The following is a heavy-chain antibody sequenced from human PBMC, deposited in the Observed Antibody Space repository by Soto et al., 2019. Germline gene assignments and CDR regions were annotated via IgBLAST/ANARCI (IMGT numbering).Heavy chain of an antibody. Sequence: QVQLVQSGAEVKKPGASVKVSCKASGYTFTSYGISWVRQAPGQGLEWMGWISAYNGNTNYAQKLQGRVTMTTDTSTSTAYMELRSLRSNDTAVYYCAREGVLEANWNYGGTFDIWGQGTMVTVSS. CDR1: GYTFTSYG. J-gene: IGHJ3*02. CDR2: ISAYNGNT. D-gene: IGHD1-7*01. CDR3: AREGVLEANWNYGGTFDI. V-gene: IGHV1-18*01.